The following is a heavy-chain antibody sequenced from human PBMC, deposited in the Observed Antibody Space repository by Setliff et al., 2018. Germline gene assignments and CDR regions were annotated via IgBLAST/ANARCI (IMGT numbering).Heavy chain of an antibody. CDR2: IWYDGSNK. CDR1: GFTFSSYG. CDR3: TTGGSSWYARFDY. V-gene: IGHV3-33*01. J-gene: IGHJ4*02. D-gene: IGHD6-13*01. Sequence: PGGSLRLSCAASGFTFSSYGMHWVRQAPGKGLEWVAVIWYDGSNKYYADSVKGRFTISRDNSKNTLYLQMNSLKTEDTAVYYCTTGGSSWYARFDYWGQGSLVTVSS.